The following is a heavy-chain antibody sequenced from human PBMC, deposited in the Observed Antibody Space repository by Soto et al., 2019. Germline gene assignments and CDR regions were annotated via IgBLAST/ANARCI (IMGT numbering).Heavy chain of an antibody. V-gene: IGHV4-30-4*01. D-gene: IGHD3-10*01. CDR1: GGSISSGDYY. Sequence: QVQLQESGPGLVKPSQTLSLTCTVSGGSISSGDYYWSWIRQPPGKGLEWIGYIYYSGSTYYNPSLKSRVTISVDTSKNQFSLKLSSVTAADTAVYYCARVRHGSGSYNWFDPWGQGTLVTVSS. CDR2: IYYSGST. CDR3: ARVRHGSGSYNWFDP. J-gene: IGHJ5*02.